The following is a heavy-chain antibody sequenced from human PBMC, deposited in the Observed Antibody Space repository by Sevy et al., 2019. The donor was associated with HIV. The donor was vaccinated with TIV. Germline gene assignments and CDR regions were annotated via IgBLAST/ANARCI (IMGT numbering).Heavy chain of an antibody. CDR2: IYSGGST. V-gene: IGHV3-53*04. D-gene: IGHD2-15*01. J-gene: IGHJ6*03. CDR3: ARDGVGYCSGGSCYPDYYMDV. CDR1: GFTVSSNY. Sequence: GGSLRLSCAASGFTVSSNYMSWVRQAPGKGLEWVSVIYSGGSTYYADSVKGRFTISRHNSKNTLYLQMNSLGAEDTAVYYCARDGVGYCSGGSCYPDYYMDVWGKGTTVTVSS.